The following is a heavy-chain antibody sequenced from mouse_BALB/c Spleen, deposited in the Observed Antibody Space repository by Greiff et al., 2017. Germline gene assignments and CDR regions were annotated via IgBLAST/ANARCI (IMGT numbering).Heavy chain of an antibody. CDR2: IYPGDGST. CDR3: ASPHYYGSPYWYFDV. CDR1: GYTFTSYY. V-gene: IGHV1S56*01. J-gene: IGHJ1*01. Sequence: VQLQQSGPELVKPGASVKMSCKASGYTFTSYYTHWVKQRPGQGLEWIGWIYPGDGSTKYNEKFKGKTTLTADKSSSTAYMLLSSLTSEDSAIYFCASPHYYGSPYWYFDVWGAGTTVTVSS. D-gene: IGHD1-1*01.